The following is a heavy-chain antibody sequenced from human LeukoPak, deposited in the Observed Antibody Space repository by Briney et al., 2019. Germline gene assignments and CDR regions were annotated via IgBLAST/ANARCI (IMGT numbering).Heavy chain of an antibody. Sequence: QPLSLPCAISGASVSSNSAAWNWIRQSPSRGLEWLGRTYYRSKWYYDYAVAVKSRISINPDTSKNQFSLQLSSVTPEDTAVYYCARDPVGGSTIFDYWGQGTLVTVSS. V-gene: IGHV6-1*01. CDR2: TYYRSKWYY. D-gene: IGHD1-26*01. CDR3: ARDPVGGSTIFDY. CDR1: GASVSSNSAA. J-gene: IGHJ4*02.